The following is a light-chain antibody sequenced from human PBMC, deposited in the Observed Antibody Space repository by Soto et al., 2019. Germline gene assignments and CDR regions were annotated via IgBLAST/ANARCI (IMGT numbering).Light chain of an antibody. V-gene: IGKV1-39*01. Sequence: DIQMTQSPSSLSASVGDRVTITCRASQTIRSYLNWYQQKPGKAPKLLIYGASTLQSGAPSRFSGSNSGTDLTLTITNLQPEDSATYYCQQSYSTPYTFGQGTRLEIK. CDR1: QTIRSY. CDR2: GAS. CDR3: QQSYSTPYT. J-gene: IGKJ5*01.